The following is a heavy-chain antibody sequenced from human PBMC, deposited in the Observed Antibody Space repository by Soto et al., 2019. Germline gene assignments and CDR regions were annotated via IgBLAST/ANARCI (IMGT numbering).Heavy chain of an antibody. Sequence: QVQLVGSGGGVIQPGMSLRLSCAASGFTFSGYVMHWVRQAPGKGLEWVATISYDGSSQYYADSVKGRFTVSRDNSKNTVYLQMSSLRVEDTAVYYCARTGSTAGFGPWGQGTLVTVSS. CDR2: ISYDGSSQ. J-gene: IGHJ5*02. V-gene: IGHV3-30*03. CDR3: ARTGSTAGFGP. CDR1: GFTFSGYV. D-gene: IGHD1-7*01.